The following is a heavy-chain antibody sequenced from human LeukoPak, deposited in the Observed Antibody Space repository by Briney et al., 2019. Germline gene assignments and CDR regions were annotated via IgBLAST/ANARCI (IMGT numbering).Heavy chain of an antibody. Sequence: PETLSLTCAVYGGSFSGYYWSWIRQPPGKGLEWIGEINHSGSTNYNPSLKSRVTISVDTSKNQFSLKLSSVTAADTAVYYCARARVSYYDSSGYYPRGAFDIWGQGTMVTVSS. CDR2: INHSGST. CDR3: ARARVSYYDSSGYYPRGAFDI. J-gene: IGHJ3*02. V-gene: IGHV4-34*01. CDR1: GGSFSGYY. D-gene: IGHD3-22*01.